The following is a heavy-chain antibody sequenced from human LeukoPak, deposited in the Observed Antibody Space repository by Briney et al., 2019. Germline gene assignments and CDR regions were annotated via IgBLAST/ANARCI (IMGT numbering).Heavy chain of an antibody. Sequence: GGSLRLSCVASGFTFRSYGMYWVRQAPGKGLEWVAVISYDGSNKYYADSVKGRFTISRDNSKNTLYLQMNSLRAEDTAVYYCAKLSSSSPGRNYYYYYYMDVWGKGTTVTISS. CDR3: AKLSSSSPGRNYYYYYYMDV. V-gene: IGHV3-30*18. J-gene: IGHJ6*03. CDR1: GFTFRSYG. CDR2: ISYDGSNK. D-gene: IGHD6-13*01.